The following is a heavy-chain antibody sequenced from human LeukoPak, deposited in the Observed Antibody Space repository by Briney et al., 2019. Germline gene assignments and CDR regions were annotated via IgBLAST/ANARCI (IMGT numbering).Heavy chain of an antibody. D-gene: IGHD3-3*01. V-gene: IGHV5-51*01. CDR3: VCRKYYDTWSDP. J-gene: IGHJ5*02. CDR2: IYPGDSTT. CDR1: GYTFRTYW. Sequence: PGESLKISCKGFGYTFRTYWIGWVRPVPGKGPEWMGIIYPGDSTTQYSPSFQGQVTISADRATSTAYLQWSSLKASDTATYYCVCRKYYDTWSDPWGQGTLVTVSS.